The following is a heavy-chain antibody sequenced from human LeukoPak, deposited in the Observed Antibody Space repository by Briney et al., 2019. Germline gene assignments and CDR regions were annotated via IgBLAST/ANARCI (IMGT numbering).Heavy chain of an antibody. D-gene: IGHD3-22*01. V-gene: IGHV3-30*18. CDR3: AKDGTGGYYYLDY. CDR2: ILYDGSNE. CDR1: GFTFSSHG. Sequence: GSLRLSCAASGFTFSSHGMHWVRQAPGMGLEWVAPILYDGSNEYYADSVQGRFTISRDSSRNTLYLQMNSLRAEDTAVYYCAKDGTGGYYYLDYWGQGALVTVSS. J-gene: IGHJ4*02.